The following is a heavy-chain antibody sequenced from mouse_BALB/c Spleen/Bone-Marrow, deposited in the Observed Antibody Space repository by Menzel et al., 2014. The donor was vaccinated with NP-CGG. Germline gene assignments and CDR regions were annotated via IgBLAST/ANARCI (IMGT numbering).Heavy chain of an antibody. V-gene: IGHV5-9-2*01. J-gene: IGHJ3*01. D-gene: IGHD2-4*01. CDR1: GSNFSSYG. Sequence: EVKLVESGGGLVKPGGSLKLSCAASGSNFSSYGMSWVRQTPEKRLEWVASISGGGSYTYFPDSVKGRITISRDNAKNNLYLQMSSLRSEDTALYYCARHDYDWFAYWGQGTLVTVSA. CDR3: ARHDYDWFAY. CDR2: ISGGGSYT.